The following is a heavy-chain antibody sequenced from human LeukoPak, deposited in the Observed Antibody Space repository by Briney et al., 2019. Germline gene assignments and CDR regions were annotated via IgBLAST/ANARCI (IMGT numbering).Heavy chain of an antibody. V-gene: IGHV3-21*01. CDR1: GFTFSSYS. CDR2: ISSSSSYI. J-gene: IGHJ4*02. CDR3: ARDLVSGTMGY. Sequence: GGSLRLSCAASGFTFSSYSMNWVRQAPGKGLEWVSSISSSSSYIYYADSVKGRFTISRDNAKNSLYLRMNSLRAEGTAVYYCARDLVSGTMGYWGQGTLVTVSS. D-gene: IGHD3-10*01.